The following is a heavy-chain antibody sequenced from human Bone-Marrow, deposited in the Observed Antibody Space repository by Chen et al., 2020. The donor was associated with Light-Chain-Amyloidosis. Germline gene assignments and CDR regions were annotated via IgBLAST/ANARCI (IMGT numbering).Heavy chain of an antibody. CDR3: ARRRDGYNFDY. D-gene: IGHD5-12*01. CDR1: GYTFPNYW. Sequence: GYTFPNYWIGWVLQMPGKGLEWMGVIYPDDSDARYRPSFEGQVTISADKSITTAYLQWRSLKASDTAMYYCARRRDGYNFDYWGQGTLVTVSS. V-gene: IGHV5-51*01. CDR2: IYPDDSDA. J-gene: IGHJ4*02.